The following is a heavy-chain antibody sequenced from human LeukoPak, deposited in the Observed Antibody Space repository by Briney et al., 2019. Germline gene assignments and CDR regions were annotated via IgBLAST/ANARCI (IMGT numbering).Heavy chain of an antibody. CDR2: ISSSGGT. CDR1: GGSMSRYY. CDR3: AGRTDTYPYYFDY. D-gene: IGHD3/OR15-3a*01. V-gene: IGHV4-59*01. J-gene: IGHJ4*02. Sequence: SETLSLTCTVSGGSMSRYYWTWIRRPPGEGLESIGYISSSGGTNYNPSLKSRVTISVDTSKNQFSLKLSSVTAADTAVYYCAGRTDTYPYYFDYWGQGTLVTVSS.